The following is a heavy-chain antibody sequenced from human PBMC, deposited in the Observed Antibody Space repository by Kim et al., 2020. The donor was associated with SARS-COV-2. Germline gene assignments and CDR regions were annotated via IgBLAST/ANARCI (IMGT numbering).Heavy chain of an antibody. D-gene: IGHD4-17*01. CDR3: ARGTTVTSNTLDV. CDR2: TYYRSKWYN. CDR1: GDSVSSNNAA. Sequence: SQTLSLTCAISGDSVSSNNAAWNWIRQSPSRGLEWLGRTYYRSKWYNDYSKSVDSRITINPDTSKNQISLHLISVTPEDTAVYYCARGTTVTSNTLDVCGQGTSVTVYS. J-gene: IGHJ6*02. V-gene: IGHV6-1*01.